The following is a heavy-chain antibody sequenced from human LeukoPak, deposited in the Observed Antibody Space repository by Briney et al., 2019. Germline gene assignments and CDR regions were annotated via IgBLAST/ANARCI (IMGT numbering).Heavy chain of an antibody. D-gene: IGHD2/OR15-2a*01. Sequence: PGGSLRLSCSASGXTFSHYAMYWVRQAPGKGLEYVSAMNTDAGSTYYADSVKGRFTISRDNSKNTLYLQMSSLRADDTAVYYCVKGREGYFGDSWGQGTLVTVSS. CDR2: MNTDAGST. V-gene: IGHV3-64D*08. J-gene: IGHJ4*02. CDR1: GXTFSHYA. CDR3: VKGREGYFGDS.